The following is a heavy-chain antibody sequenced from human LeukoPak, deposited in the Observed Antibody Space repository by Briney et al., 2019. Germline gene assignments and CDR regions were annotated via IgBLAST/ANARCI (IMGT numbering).Heavy chain of an antibody. Sequence: EGSLRLSCAASGFTFSSYGMHWVRQAPGKGLEWVAVISYDGSNKYYADSVKGRFTISRDNSKNTLYLQMNSLRAEDTAVYYCAKGSAPLWFGDYYFDYWGQGTLVTVSS. CDR2: ISYDGSNK. CDR1: GFTFSSYG. CDR3: AKGSAPLWFGDYYFDY. D-gene: IGHD3-10*01. J-gene: IGHJ4*02. V-gene: IGHV3-30*18.